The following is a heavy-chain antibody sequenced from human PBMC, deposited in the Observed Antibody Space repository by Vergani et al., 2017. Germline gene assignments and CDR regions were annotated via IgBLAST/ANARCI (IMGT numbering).Heavy chain of an antibody. CDR1: GGTFSSYA. J-gene: IGHJ6*02. V-gene: IGHV1-69*18. D-gene: IGHD2-2*01. CDR3: ARIVVVPADLLYYYYGMDV. CDR2: IIPIFGTA. Sequence: QVQLVQSGAEVKKPGSSVKVSCKASGGTFSSYAISWVRQAPGQGLEWMGRIIPIFGTANYAQKFQGRVTITADESTSTADMELSSLRSEDTAVYYCARIVVVPADLLYYYYGMDVWGQGTTVTVSS.